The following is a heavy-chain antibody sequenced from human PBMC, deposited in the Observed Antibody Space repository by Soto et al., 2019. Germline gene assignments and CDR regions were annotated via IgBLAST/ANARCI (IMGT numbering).Heavy chain of an antibody. Sequence: GASVKVSCKASGGTFSSYAISWVRQAPGQGLEWMGGIIPIFGTANYAQKFQGRVTITADESTSTAYMELSSLRSEDTAVYYCARFRSGIAAAGPGYYGMDVWGQGTTVTVSS. CDR1: GGTFSSYA. V-gene: IGHV1-69*13. CDR2: IIPIFGTA. D-gene: IGHD6-13*01. J-gene: IGHJ6*02. CDR3: ARFRSGIAAAGPGYYGMDV.